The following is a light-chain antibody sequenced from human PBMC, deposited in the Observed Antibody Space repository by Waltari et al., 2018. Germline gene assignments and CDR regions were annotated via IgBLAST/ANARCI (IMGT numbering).Light chain of an antibody. V-gene: IGLV3-19*01. CDR2: GKN. J-gene: IGLJ2*01. CDR1: SLRTYY. CDR3: HSRDSSGDVV. Sequence: SSELTQDPAVPVALGQTVRITCQGDSLRTYYVSWFHQKPGQAPALVIYGKNNRPSGIPDRFSASNSGSTASLTIIGAQAEDEADYYCHSRDSSGDVVIGGGTKLTVV.